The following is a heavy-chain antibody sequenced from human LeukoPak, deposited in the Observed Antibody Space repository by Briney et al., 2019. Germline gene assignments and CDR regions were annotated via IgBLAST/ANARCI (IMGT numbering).Heavy chain of an antibody. Sequence: GGSLRLSCAASGYTFGDYAVSWVRQAPGKGLEWVSTPSGRGDDAFYADSVKGRFTISRDNSKNTLPLQMNSLRAEDTAVYYCAKGGHFSPFDYWGQGTLVTVSS. CDR2: PSGRGDDA. CDR3: AKGGHFSPFDY. J-gene: IGHJ4*02. V-gene: IGHV3-23*01. D-gene: IGHD2/OR15-2a*01. CDR1: GYTFGDYA.